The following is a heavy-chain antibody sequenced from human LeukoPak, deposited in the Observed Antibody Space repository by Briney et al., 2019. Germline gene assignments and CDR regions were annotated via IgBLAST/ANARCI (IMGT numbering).Heavy chain of an antibody. CDR1: GFTFSEFP. Sequence: PGGSLRLSCAASGFTFSEFPMGWVRQAPGRGLEWVSAISASGDVTFYADSLRGRFTISRDNAKNSVSLQMNSLRAEDTAVYYCARIYLKAASASWGQGTLVTVSS. CDR2: ISASGDVT. CDR3: ARIYLKAASAS. J-gene: IGHJ5*02. D-gene: IGHD6-25*01. V-gene: IGHV3-23*01.